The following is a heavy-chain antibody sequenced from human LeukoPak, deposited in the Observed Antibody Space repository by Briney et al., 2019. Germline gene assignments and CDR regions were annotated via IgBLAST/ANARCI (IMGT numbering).Heavy chain of an antibody. CDR1: GGTFSSYA. Sequence: ASVKVSCKASGGTFSSYAISWVRQAPGQGLEWMGGIIPIFGTANYAQKFQGRVTITADESTSTAYMELSSLRSEDTAVYYCARASLRDGYNYYFDYWGQGTLVTASS. CDR3: ARASLRDGYNYYFDY. CDR2: IIPIFGTA. D-gene: IGHD5-24*01. J-gene: IGHJ4*02. V-gene: IGHV1-69*13.